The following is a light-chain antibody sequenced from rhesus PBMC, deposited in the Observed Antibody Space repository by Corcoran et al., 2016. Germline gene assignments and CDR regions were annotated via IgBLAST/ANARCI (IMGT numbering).Light chain of an antibody. CDR3: QHGYGILT. Sequence: DIQMTQSPSSLSASVGDRVTITCRASQGISNTLAWYPQKPGKVPKLLIYKASTLQSGIQSRFSGSGSGTDVTLTSSSLQPEDFATDYCQHGYGILTVGGGTKVEIK. J-gene: IGKJ4*01. CDR2: KAS. CDR1: QGISNT. V-gene: IGKV1-25*01.